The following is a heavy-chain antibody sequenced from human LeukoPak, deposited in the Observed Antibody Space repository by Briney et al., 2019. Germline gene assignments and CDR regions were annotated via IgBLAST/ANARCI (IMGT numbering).Heavy chain of an antibody. CDR2: INHSGST. Sequence: SETLSLTCAVYGGSFSGYYWSWIRQPPGKGLEWIGEINHSGSTNYNPSLKSRVTISVDTSKNQFSLKLSSVTAADTAVYYCARGRKVKRWSDAFDIWGQGAMVTVSS. D-gene: IGHD4-23*01. V-gene: IGHV4-34*01. J-gene: IGHJ3*02. CDR1: GGSFSGYY. CDR3: ARGRKVKRWSDAFDI.